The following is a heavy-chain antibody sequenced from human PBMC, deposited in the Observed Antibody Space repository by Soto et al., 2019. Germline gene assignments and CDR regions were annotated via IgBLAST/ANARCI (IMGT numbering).Heavy chain of an antibody. J-gene: IGHJ6*02. V-gene: IGHV4-34*01. CDR3: VGSGSYHGYYYYGMDV. CDR1: GGSFSGYY. Sequence: PSETLSLTCAVYGGSFSGYYWSWIRQPPGKGLEWIGEINHSGSTNYNPSLKSRVTISVDTSKNQFSLKLSSVTAADTAVYYCVGSGSYHGYYYYGMDVWGQGTTVTVSS. D-gene: IGHD3-10*01. CDR2: INHSGST.